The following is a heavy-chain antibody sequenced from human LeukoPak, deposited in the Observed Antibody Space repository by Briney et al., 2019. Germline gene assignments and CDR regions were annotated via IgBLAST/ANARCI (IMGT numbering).Heavy chain of an antibody. V-gene: IGHV3-30*02. J-gene: IGHJ6*03. CDR1: GFTFSNYG. CDR3: AKVHQVLPYYYYYYMDV. CDR2: IRYDGSNK. D-gene: IGHD2-2*01. Sequence: GGSLRLSCAASGFTFSNYGMHWVRQAPGKGLEWVAFIRYDGSNKYYAGSVKGRFTISRDNSKNTLYLQMNSLRAEDTAVYYCAKVHQVLPYYYYYYMDVWGKGTTVTVSS.